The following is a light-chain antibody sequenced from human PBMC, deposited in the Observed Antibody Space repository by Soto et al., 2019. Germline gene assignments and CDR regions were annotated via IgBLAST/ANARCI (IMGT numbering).Light chain of an antibody. CDR3: QQYGSSPFT. Sequence: ESLLTQSPATLSLSPGERATLPCRASQSVSSGYLAWYQQKPGQAPRLLIYGTSSRATGIPDRFSGSGSGTDFTLTISRLEPEDFAVYYCQQYGSSPFTFGQGTKVDI. CDR2: GTS. J-gene: IGKJ1*01. V-gene: IGKV3-20*01. CDR1: QSVSSGY.